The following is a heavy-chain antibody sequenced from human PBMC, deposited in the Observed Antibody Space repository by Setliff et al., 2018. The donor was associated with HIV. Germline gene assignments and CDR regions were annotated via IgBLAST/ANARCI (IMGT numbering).Heavy chain of an antibody. CDR1: GFTFSNAW. CDR3: TTDSQGASYYDYVWGSYRIDY. V-gene: IGHV3-15*01. CDR2: VKSKPDGGTT. D-gene: IGHD3-16*02. J-gene: IGHJ4*02. Sequence: PGGSLRLSCAASGFTFSNAWMTWVRQAPGKGLEWVGRVKSKPDGGTTDYAAPVKGRFTISRDDSKNTLYLQMNSLKTEDTAVYYCTTDSQGASYYDYVWGSYRIDYWGQGTLVTVAS.